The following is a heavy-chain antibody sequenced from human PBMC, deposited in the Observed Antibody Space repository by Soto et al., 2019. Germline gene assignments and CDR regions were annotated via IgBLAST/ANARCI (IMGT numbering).Heavy chain of an antibody. CDR3: ARVRDWFDP. J-gene: IGHJ5*02. CDR2: IDHSGYT. Sequence: PELVSVTRAVYGAAFGGYYGKWIRQPPGKGLEWIGEIDHSGYTNYNPSLKSRVTISVDTSKNQFSLRLTSVTAAATAVYYCARVRDWFDPWGNGTLVTVSS. V-gene: IGHV4-34*01. D-gene: IGHD3-3*01. CDR1: GAAFGGYY.